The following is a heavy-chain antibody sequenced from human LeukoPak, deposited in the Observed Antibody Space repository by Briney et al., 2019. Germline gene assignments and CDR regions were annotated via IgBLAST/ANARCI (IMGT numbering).Heavy chain of an antibody. D-gene: IGHD6-19*01. J-gene: IGHJ5*02. CDR3: ARASAGIAVVGRFDP. Sequence: QPGGSLRLSCAASGFIFSRYWMSWTRQAPGKGREWVANINQDGSENYYVNSVKGRFTISRDNVKNSLYLQMNSLRAEDTAVYYCARASAGIAVVGRFDPWGQGTLVTVSS. V-gene: IGHV3-7*01. CDR2: INQDGSEN. CDR1: GFIFSRYW.